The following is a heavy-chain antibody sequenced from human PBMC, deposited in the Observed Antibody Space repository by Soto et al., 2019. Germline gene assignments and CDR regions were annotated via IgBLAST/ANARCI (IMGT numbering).Heavy chain of an antibody. J-gene: IGHJ5*02. CDR2: ISYDGSNK. V-gene: IGHV3-30-3*01. CDR3: ARVRGDFWSEGDWFDP. CDR1: GFTFSSYA. D-gene: IGHD3-3*01. Sequence: GGSLRLSCAASGFTFSSYAMHWVRQAPGKGLEWVAVISYDGSNKYYADSVKGRFTISRGNSKNTLYLQMNSLRAEDTAVYYCARVRGDFWSEGDWFDPWGQGTLVTVSS.